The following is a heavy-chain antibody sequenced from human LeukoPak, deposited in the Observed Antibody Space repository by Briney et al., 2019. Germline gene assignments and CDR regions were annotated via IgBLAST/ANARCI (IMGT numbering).Heavy chain of an antibody. V-gene: IGHV3-23*01. Sequence: GGSLTLSCAVSGFTFSSYSMSWVRQAPGKGLEWVSAISGSGGSTYYPEYETGRFNISRDNSKNTLYLQMNSLRAQDTAVYYCGKQSSHFSDYDYVWGSYRPVGDFDYWGQGTLVTVSS. D-gene: IGHD3-16*02. CDR1: GFTFSSYS. J-gene: IGHJ4*02. CDR3: GKQSSHFSDYDYVWGSYRPVGDFDY. CDR2: ISGSGGST.